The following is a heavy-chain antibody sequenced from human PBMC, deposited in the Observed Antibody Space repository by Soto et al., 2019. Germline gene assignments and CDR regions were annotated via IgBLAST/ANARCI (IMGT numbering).Heavy chain of an antibody. Sequence: QVQLVQSGAEEKKPGASVKVSCKASGYTFTSYAMHWVRQAPGQRLEWMGWINAGNGNTKYSQKFQGRVTITRDTSAXXAXMXRSSLRSEDTAVYYCARDSELLWFGEPSESGAAFDPWGQGTLVTVSS. D-gene: IGHD3-10*01. CDR1: GYTFTSYA. CDR3: ARDSELLWFGEPSESGAAFDP. CDR2: INAGNGNT. V-gene: IGHV1-3*05. J-gene: IGHJ5*02.